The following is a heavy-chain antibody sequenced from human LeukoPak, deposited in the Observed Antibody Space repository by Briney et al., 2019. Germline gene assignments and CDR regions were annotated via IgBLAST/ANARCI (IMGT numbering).Heavy chain of an antibody. Sequence: GGSLRLSCAASGFTFSSYAMSWVRQAPGKGLEWVSAISGSGGSTYYADSVKGRFTISRDNSKNTLYLQMNSLRAEDTAVYYCSKDREGSNSWVDAFDIWGQGTMVTVSS. D-gene: IGHD6-13*01. V-gene: IGHV3-23*01. CDR3: SKDREGSNSWVDAFDI. CDR1: GFTFSSYA. J-gene: IGHJ3*02. CDR2: ISGSGGST.